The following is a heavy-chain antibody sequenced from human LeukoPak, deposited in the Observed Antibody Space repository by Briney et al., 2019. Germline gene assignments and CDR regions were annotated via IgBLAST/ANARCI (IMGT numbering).Heavy chain of an antibody. J-gene: IGHJ6*02. CDR3: ARDAKGMDV. CDR1: GGTFSSYA. V-gene: IGHV1-69*04. CDR2: IIPTLGIA. Sequence: ASVKVSCKASGGTFSSYAISWVRQAPGQGLEWMGRIIPTLGIANYAQKFQGRVTITADKSTSTAYMELSSLRSEDTAVYYCARDAKGMDVWGQGTTVTVSS.